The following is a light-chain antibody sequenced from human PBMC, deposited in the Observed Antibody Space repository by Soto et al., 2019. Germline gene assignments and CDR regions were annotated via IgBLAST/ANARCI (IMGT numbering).Light chain of an antibody. CDR3: QQYTNYPYT. Sequence: IQMTQSPSTVSASVLDIVSISCRASQSASNWLGWYQQKPGNAPKLLRYDASKLQSVLPTRFSGSGAGTEFTLTIKILQPEDFASYYCQQYTNYPYTFGQGTRL. CDR1: QSASNW. CDR2: DAS. J-gene: IGKJ2*01. V-gene: IGKV1-5*01.